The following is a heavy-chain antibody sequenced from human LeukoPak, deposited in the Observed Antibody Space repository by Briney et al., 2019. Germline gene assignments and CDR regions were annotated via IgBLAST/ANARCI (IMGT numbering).Heavy chain of an antibody. CDR1: GGSFSGYY. CDR2: INHSGST. D-gene: IGHD4-17*01. J-gene: IGHJ4*02. V-gene: IGHV4-34*01. Sequence: SETLSLTCAVYGGSFSGYYWSWIRQPPGKGLEWIGEINHSGSTNYNPSLKSRVTISVDTSKNQFSLKLSSVTAADTAVYYCARGQPDYGDYGYYFDYWGQGTLVTVSS. CDR3: ARGQPDYGDYGYYFDY.